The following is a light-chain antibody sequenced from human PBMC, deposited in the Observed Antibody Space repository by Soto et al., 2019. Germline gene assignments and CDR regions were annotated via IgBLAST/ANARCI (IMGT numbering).Light chain of an antibody. J-gene: IGKJ5*01. V-gene: IGKV2-28*01. CDR2: LGF. CDR1: QSLLHSNGYNY. Sequence: DIVMTQSPLSQPVTPGEPASISCRSSQSLLHSNGYNYLDWYQQKSGQSPQLLIYLGFTRASGVPDRFSGSGSGTDFTLKISRVEAEDAAVYYCMQALQTPITFGQGTRLEI. CDR3: MQALQTPIT.